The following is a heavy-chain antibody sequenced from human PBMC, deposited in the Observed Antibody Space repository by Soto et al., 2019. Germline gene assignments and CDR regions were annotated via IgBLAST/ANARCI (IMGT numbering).Heavy chain of an antibody. CDR3: ARDLPCSRSSGTWFDP. CDR2: TYYRSKWYN. CDR1: GDDVSNNSAA. Sequence: PSRSDTCGISGDDVSNNSAAGELFRQSPSRGLEWLGRTYYRSKWYNDYAISVKGRITINPDTSKNQFSLHLNSVTPEDTAVYYCARDLPCSRSSGTWFDPWGQGTRVIGSS. J-gene: IGHJ5*02. D-gene: IGHD6-6*01. V-gene: IGHV6-1*01.